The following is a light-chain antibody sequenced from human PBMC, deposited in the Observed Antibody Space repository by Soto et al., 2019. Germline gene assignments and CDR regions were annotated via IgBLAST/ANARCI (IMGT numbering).Light chain of an antibody. Sequence: EIVMMQSPATLSVSPGERATVSCRASQTVSSNLAWYQQKPGQAPRLLIHGASTRATGVPARFSGSGSGTEFTLTISSLQSEDFAVYYCQQYHNWPPQYTFGQGTKLQIK. J-gene: IGKJ2*01. V-gene: IGKV3-15*01. CDR1: QTVSSN. CDR2: GAS. CDR3: QQYHNWPPQYT.